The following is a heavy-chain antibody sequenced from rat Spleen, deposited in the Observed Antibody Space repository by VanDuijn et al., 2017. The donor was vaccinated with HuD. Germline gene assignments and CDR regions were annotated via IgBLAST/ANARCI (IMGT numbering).Heavy chain of an antibody. CDR1: GFTFSNYG. J-gene: IGHJ2*01. CDR2: IYYDSSKK. D-gene: IGHD1-11*01. V-gene: IGHV5-54*01. CDR3: AGLDYGGNDY. Sequence: EVKLVESGGGLVQPGNSLTLSCVVSGFTFSNYGMPWIRQAPKKGLEWIAMIYYDSSKKNDADTVKGRFTISRDNSKNTLYLEMNSLRSEDTAMYYCAGLDYGGNDYWGQGVMVTVSS.